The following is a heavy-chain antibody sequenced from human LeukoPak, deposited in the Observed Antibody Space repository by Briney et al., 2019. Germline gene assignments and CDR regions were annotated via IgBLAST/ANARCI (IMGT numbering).Heavy chain of an antibody. V-gene: IGHV1-18*01. CDR1: GYSFTSYG. Sequence: ASVKVSCKASGYSFTSYGISWVRQAPGQGLEWMGWISAYNGNTNYAQKLQGRVTMTTDTSTSTAYMELRSLRSDDTAVYYCARVVQSTDSSGFYLPEYFQHWGQGTLVTVSS. J-gene: IGHJ1*01. CDR3: ARVVQSTDSSGFYLPEYFQH. CDR2: ISAYNGNT. D-gene: IGHD3-22*01.